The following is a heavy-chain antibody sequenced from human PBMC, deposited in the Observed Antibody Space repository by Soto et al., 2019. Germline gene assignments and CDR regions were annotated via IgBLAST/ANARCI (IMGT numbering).Heavy chain of an antibody. CDR1: GYTFTNYG. CDR2: INVYNGNT. J-gene: IGHJ5*02. CDR3: ARGVGSGSYYNQYNWFDP. Sequence: VASVKVSCKASGYTFTNYGISWVRQAPGQGLEWMEWINVYNGNTKYAQKVQGRVTMTTDTSTSTAYMELRSLRSDDTAVYYCARGVGSGSYYNQYNWFDPWGQGTLVTVSS. V-gene: IGHV1-18*01. D-gene: IGHD3-10*01.